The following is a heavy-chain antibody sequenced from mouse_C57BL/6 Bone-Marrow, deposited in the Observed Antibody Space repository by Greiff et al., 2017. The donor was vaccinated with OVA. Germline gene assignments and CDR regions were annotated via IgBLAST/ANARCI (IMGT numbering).Heavy chain of an antibody. CDR3: ARQRGGTYRY. D-gene: IGHD4-1*01. J-gene: IGHJ2*01. CDR2: INPSSGYT. Sequence: QVQLQQSGAELARPGASVKMSCKASGYTFTSYTMHWVKQRPGQGLEWIGYINPSSGYTKYNQKFKDKATLTADKPSSTAYMQLSSLTSEDSAVYYCARQRGGTYRYWGQGTTLTVSS. V-gene: IGHV1-4*01. CDR1: GYTFTSYT.